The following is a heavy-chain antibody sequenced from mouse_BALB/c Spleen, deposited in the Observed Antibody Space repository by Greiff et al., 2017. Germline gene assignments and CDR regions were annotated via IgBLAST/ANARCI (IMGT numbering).Heavy chain of an antibody. CDR1: GFSLTSYG. Sequence: QVQLKESGPGLVAPSQSLSITCTVSGFSLTSYGVHWVRQPPGKGLEWLGVIWAGGSTNYNSALMSRLSISKDNSKSQVFLKMNSLQTEDTAMYCCASERDGYDESAMDYWGQGTSVTVSS. J-gene: IGHJ4*01. D-gene: IGHD2-2*01. V-gene: IGHV2-9*02. CDR3: ASERDGYDESAMDY. CDR2: IWAGGST.